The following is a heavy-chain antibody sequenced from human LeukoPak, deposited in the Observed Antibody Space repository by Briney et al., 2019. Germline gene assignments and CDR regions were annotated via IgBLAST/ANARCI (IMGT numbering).Heavy chain of an antibody. CDR2: INWSSDNI. V-gene: IGHV3-9*01. CDR3: ARGLPPAVAAPPLDY. Sequence: GGSLRLSCAASGFTFDEYAMHWVRHAPGKGLEWVSGINWSSDNIAYADSVKGRFSISRDNAKNSVYLQMDSLRPEDTALYYCARGLPPAVAAPPLDYWGQGTLVTVSS. D-gene: IGHD6-19*01. CDR1: GFTFDEYA. J-gene: IGHJ4*02.